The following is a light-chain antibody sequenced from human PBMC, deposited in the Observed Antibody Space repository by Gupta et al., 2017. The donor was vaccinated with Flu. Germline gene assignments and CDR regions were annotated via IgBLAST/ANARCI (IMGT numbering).Light chain of an antibody. Sequence: DIQMTQSPSSLSASVGDRVTITCRASQNISSHLNWYHQRPGKAPKLLIYGTSTLQSGVPSRFSGSESGTLFTLTISGLQPDDFATYYCHQSHSAAKTFGQGTKVEVE. CDR2: GTS. CDR3: HQSHSAAKT. CDR1: QNISSH. J-gene: IGKJ1*01. V-gene: IGKV1-39*01.